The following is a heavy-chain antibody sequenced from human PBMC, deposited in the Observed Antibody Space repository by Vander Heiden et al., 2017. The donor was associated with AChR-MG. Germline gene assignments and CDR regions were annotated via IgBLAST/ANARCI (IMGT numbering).Heavy chain of an antibody. CDR1: GGSVSSGSYY. D-gene: IGHD4-17*01. Sequence: QVQLQESGPGLVKPSETLSLPCTVSGGSVSSGSYYWSWIRQPPGKGLEWIGYIYYSGSTNYNPSRKSRVTISVDTSKNQFSLKLSSVTAADTAVYYCARDKAPTVTTENWFDPWGQGTLVTVSS. CDR2: IYYSGST. CDR3: ARDKAPTVTTENWFDP. J-gene: IGHJ5*02. V-gene: IGHV4-61*01.